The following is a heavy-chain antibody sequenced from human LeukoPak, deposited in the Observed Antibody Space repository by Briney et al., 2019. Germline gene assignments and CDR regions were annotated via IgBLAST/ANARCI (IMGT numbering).Heavy chain of an antibody. CDR3: TRDLVWLQLEY. D-gene: IGHD5-24*01. V-gene: IGHV3-7*01. Sequence: GSLRLSCSASGFAFPTYWMVWVRQAPGKGLEGVASIDKDGTETAYGDSVKGRFTIFRDNVRYSLYLQMNSLRVEDTAVYYCTRDLVWLQLEYWGQGALVTVSS. CDR2: IDKDGTET. CDR1: GFAFPTYW. J-gene: IGHJ4*02.